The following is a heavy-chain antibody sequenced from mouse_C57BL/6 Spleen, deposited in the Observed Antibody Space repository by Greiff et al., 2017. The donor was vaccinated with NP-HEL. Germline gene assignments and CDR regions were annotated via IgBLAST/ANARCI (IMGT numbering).Heavy chain of an antibody. V-gene: IGHV1-82*01. CDR2: IYPGDGDT. J-gene: IGHJ4*01. Sequence: QVQLQQSGPELVKPGASVKISCKASGYAFSSSWLNWVKQRPGRGLEWIGRIYPGDGDTNYNGKFKGKATLTADKSSSTAYMQLSSLTSEDSAVYFCARGFITTYYAMDYWGQGTSVTVSS. CDR3: ARGFITTYYAMDY. D-gene: IGHD1-1*01. CDR1: GYAFSSSW.